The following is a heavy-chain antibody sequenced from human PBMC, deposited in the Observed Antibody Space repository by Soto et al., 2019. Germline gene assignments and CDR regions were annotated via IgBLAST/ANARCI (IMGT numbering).Heavy chain of an antibody. Sequence: GGSLRLSCVASGFTFSSYAMHWVRQAPGKGLEWVAVISYDGSNKYYADSVKGRFTISRDNSKNTLYLQMNSLRAEDTAVYYCAREYYYYGMDVWGQGTTVTVSS. CDR1: GFTFSSYA. V-gene: IGHV3-30-3*01. J-gene: IGHJ6*02. CDR2: ISYDGSNK. CDR3: AREYYYYGMDV.